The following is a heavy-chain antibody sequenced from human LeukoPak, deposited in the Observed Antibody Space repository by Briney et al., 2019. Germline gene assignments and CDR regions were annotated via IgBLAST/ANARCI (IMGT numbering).Heavy chain of an antibody. CDR2: TYYMSEWYT. CDR1: GDSVSGNSVT. Sequence: SQTLSHTCAISGDSVSGNSVTWNWIRQSPSRGLEWLGRTYYMSEWYTTYAASVKSRITITPDTFKNQFSLQLKSVTPEDTAVYFCAREQSWTTGFDIWGQGTMVTVSS. CDR3: AREQSWTTGFDI. D-gene: IGHD2-8*02. J-gene: IGHJ3*02. V-gene: IGHV6-1*01.